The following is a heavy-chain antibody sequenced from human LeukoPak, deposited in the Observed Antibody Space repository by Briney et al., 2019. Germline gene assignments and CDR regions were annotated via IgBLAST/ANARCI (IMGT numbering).Heavy chain of an antibody. CDR3: ARGSGSSWYYYFDY. CDR1: GYTFTSYD. J-gene: IGHJ4*02. CDR2: MNPNSGNT. Sequence: ASVKVSCKASGYTFTSYDINWVRQATGQGLEWMGWMNPNSGNTGYAQKFQGRVTITRNTSTSTAYMELSSLRSEDTAVYYCARGSGSSWYYYFDYWGQGTLVTVSS. D-gene: IGHD6-13*01. V-gene: IGHV1-8*03.